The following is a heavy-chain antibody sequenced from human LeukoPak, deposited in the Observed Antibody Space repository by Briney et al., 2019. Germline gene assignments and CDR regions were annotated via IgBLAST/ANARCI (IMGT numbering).Heavy chain of an antibody. J-gene: IGHJ4*02. CDR3: ARGVVVVAATGRIDY. D-gene: IGHD2-15*01. V-gene: IGHV3-23*01. CDR2: ISGSGGST. CDR1: GFTFSSYA. Sequence: GGSLRLSCAASGFTFSSYAMSWVRQAPGKGLEWVSAISGSGGSTYYADSVKGRFTISRDNSKSTLYLQLNSLRAEDTAVYYCARGVVVVAATGRIDYWGQGTLVTVSS.